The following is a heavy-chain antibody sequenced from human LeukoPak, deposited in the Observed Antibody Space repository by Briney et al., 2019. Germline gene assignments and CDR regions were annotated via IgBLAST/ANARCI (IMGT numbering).Heavy chain of an antibody. CDR1: GFTVSSNY. CDR3: ARGRQWLVLYY. Sequence: GGSLRLSCAASGFTVSSNYMSWVRQAPGKGLEWVSVIYSGGSTYYADSVKGRFTISRDNYKNTLYLQMNSLRAEDTAVYYCARGRQWLVLYYWGQGTLVTVSS. CDR2: IYSGGST. V-gene: IGHV3-66*01. D-gene: IGHD6-19*01. J-gene: IGHJ4*02.